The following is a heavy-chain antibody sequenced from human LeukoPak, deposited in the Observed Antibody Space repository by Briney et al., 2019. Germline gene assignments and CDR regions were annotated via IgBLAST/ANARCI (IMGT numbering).Heavy chain of an antibody. D-gene: IGHD6-6*01. CDR2: IFYSGST. V-gene: IGHV4-59*01. Sequence: SETLSLTCTVSGGSISHYYWSWIRQPPGKGLEWIGYIFYSGSTNYNPSLKSRVTISADTSKNQFSLKLSSVTAADTAVYYCARDRWSSSPYYYYGMDVWGQGTTVTVSS. J-gene: IGHJ6*02. CDR3: ARDRWSSSPYYYYGMDV. CDR1: GGSISHYY.